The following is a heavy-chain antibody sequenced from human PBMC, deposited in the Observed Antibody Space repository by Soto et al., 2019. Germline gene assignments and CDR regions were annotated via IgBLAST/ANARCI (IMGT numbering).Heavy chain of an antibody. Sequence: ASVKVSFKVSGYTFTDLSMHWVRQAPGQGLEWMGWFNPENGNTIYAQKFQGRVTMTKDTSTDTAYMELSSLRSEDTAVDYCATVAAAAIPAAFDIWGQGTMVTVSS. D-gene: IGHD2-2*01. J-gene: IGHJ3*02. V-gene: IGHV1-24*01. CDR1: GYTFTDLS. CDR3: ATVAAAAIPAAFDI. CDR2: FNPENGNT.